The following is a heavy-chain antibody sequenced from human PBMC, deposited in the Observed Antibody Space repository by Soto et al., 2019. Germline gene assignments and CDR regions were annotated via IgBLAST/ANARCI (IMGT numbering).Heavy chain of an antibody. CDR2: INHSGST. CDR3: ARSLWFGESNWFDP. J-gene: IGHJ5*02. CDR1: GGSFSGYY. D-gene: IGHD3-10*01. Sequence: QVQLQQWGAGLLKPSETLSLTCAVYGGSFSGYYWSWIRQPPGKGLEWIGEINHSGSTNYNPSLNSRVTISVDTSKNQFSLKLSSVTAADTAVYYCARSLWFGESNWFDPWGQGTLVTVSS. V-gene: IGHV4-34*01.